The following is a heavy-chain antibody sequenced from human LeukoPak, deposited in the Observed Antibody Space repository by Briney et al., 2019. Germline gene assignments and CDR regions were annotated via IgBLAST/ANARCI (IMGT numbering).Heavy chain of an antibody. D-gene: IGHD3-22*01. CDR1: GGSISSSSYY. J-gene: IGHJ4*02. Sequence: SETLSLTCTVSGGSISSSSYYWGWIRQPPGKGLEWIGSIYYSGSTYYNPSLKSRVTISVDTSKNQFSLKLSSVTAADTAVYYCARRIRGIYYYDSSGWDYWGQGTLVTVSS. V-gene: IGHV4-39*07. CDR3: ARRIRGIYYYDSSGWDY. CDR2: IYYSGST.